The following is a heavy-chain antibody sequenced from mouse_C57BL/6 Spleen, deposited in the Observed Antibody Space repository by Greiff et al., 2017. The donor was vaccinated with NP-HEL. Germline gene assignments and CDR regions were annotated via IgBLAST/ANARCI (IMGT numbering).Heavy chain of an antibody. V-gene: IGHV10-1*01. Sequence: EVKLVESGGGLVQPKGSLKLSCAASGFSFNTYAMNWVRQAPGKGLEWVARIRSKSNNYATYYADSVKDRFTISRDDSESMLYLQMNNLKTEDTAMYYCVRQGLYYGNCFDYWGQGTTLTVSS. D-gene: IGHD2-1*01. CDR3: VRQGLYYGNCFDY. CDR2: IRSKSNNYAT. J-gene: IGHJ2*01. CDR1: GFSFNTYA.